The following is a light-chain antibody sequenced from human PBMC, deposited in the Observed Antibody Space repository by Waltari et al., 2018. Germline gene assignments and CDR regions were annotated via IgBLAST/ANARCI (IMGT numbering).Light chain of an antibody. CDR2: VNSEGTY. CDR1: SAHSNYA. Sequence: QLGLTPSPSASASLGASVKLTCTLRSAHSNYAIAWHQQQPQEGPRYLMKVNSEGTYIRGDGIPNRFSGSRSGAVRYLTISGLQSEDEADYYCQTRDTGIQVFGGGTKLTVL. V-gene: IGLV4-69*02. CDR3: QTRDTGIQV. J-gene: IGLJ3*02.